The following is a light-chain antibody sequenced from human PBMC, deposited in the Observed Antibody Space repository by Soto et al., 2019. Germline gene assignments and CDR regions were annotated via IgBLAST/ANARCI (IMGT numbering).Light chain of an antibody. CDR3: QQRSNWPPIT. Sequence: EIMLTQSPATMSLSPGERATLSCRASQSVSSDLAWYQQKPGQAPRLLIYDASNRATGIPARFSGSGSGADFTLTNSSLEAEDFAVYYCQQRSNWPPITFGQGTRLEIK. CDR1: QSVSSD. CDR2: DAS. V-gene: IGKV3-11*01. J-gene: IGKJ5*01.